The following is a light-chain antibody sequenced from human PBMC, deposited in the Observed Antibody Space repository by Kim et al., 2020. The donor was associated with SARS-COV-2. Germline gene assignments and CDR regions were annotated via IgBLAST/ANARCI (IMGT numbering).Light chain of an antibody. Sequence: EIVLTQSPATLSLSPGERATLSCRASQSVGSYLAWYQQKPGQAPRLLIYDASKRAIGIPARFSGSGSGTDFTLTISSLEPEDFAVYYCQQRSDWPLPVGGGTKVDIK. CDR3: QQRSDWPLP. V-gene: IGKV3-11*01. J-gene: IGKJ4*01. CDR2: DAS. CDR1: QSVGSY.